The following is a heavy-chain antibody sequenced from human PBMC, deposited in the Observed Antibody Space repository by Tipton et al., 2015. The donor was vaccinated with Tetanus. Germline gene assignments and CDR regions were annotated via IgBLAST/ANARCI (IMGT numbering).Heavy chain of an antibody. CDR1: GFTFSSYA. J-gene: IGHJ4*02. V-gene: IGHV3-23*01. D-gene: IGHD6-13*01. CDR3: AKDPLWYSSSWGDFDY. Sequence: SLRLSCAASGFTFSSYAMSWVRQAPGKGLEWVSAISGSGGSTYYADSVKGRFTISRDNSKNTLYLQMNSLRAEDTAVYYCAKDPLWYSSSWGDFDYWGQGTLVTVSS. CDR2: ISGSGGST.